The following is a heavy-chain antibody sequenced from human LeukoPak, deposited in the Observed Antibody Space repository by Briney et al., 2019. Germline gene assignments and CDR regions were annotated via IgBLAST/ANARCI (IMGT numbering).Heavy chain of an antibody. V-gene: IGHV1-2*02. Sequence: GASVKVSCKASGYTFTGYYMHWVRQAPGQGLEWMGWINPNSGGTNYAQKFQGRVTMTRDTPISTAYMELSRLRSDDTAVYYCASPGYSSGWSRGYYYYYGMDVWGQGTTVTVSS. CDR2: INPNSGGT. D-gene: IGHD6-19*01. CDR1: GYTFTGYY. J-gene: IGHJ6*02. CDR3: ASPGYSSGWSRGYYYYYGMDV.